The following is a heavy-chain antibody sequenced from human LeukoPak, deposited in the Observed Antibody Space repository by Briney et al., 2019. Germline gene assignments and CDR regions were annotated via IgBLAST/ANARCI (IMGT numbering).Heavy chain of an antibody. CDR3: ARGGAARLHFQN. V-gene: IGHV4-59*01. D-gene: IGHD6-6*01. CDR2: IYHSGST. Sequence: SETLSLTCTVSGGSISTYYWNWIRQPPGKGLEWIGYIYHSGSTNYNPSLQSRVTISVDTSKNQFSLNLNSVTAADTAVYFCARGGAARLHFQNWGQGTLVTVSS. J-gene: IGHJ1*01. CDR1: GGSISTYY.